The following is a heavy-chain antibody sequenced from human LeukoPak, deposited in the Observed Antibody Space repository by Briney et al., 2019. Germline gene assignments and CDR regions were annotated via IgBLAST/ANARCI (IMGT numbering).Heavy chain of an antibody. J-gene: IGHJ4*02. CDR2: ISSRSSAI. D-gene: IGHD2-15*01. CDR1: GFTFSSYS. Sequence: PGGSLRLSXAASGFTFSSYSMNWVRQAPGKGLEWVSYISSRSSAIYYADSVKGRITISRDNAKNSLYLQMNSLRAEDTAVYYCARDYDCSGGSCYSYYFDYWGQGTLVTVSS. CDR3: ARDYDCSGGSCYSYYFDY. V-gene: IGHV3-48*01.